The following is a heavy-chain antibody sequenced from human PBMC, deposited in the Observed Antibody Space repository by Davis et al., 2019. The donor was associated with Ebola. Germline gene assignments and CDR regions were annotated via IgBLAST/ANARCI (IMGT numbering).Heavy chain of an antibody. Sequence: PGGSLRLSCVGSGFSFSDYYMSWIRQAPGKGPEWISYINSTANTKYYADSVRGRFTISRDDAKNSLYLQMNSLRVEDTAVFYCARGSDSSSLDYWGQGTLVTVSS. CDR1: GFSFSDYY. CDR3: ARGSDSSSLDY. D-gene: IGHD6-6*01. J-gene: IGHJ4*02. CDR2: INSTANTK. V-gene: IGHV3-11*04.